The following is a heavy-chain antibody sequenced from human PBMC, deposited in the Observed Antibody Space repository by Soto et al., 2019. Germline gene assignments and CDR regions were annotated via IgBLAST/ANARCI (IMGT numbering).Heavy chain of an antibody. CDR3: ARAWRADV. V-gene: IGHV3-64*01. J-gene: IGHJ6*02. CDR2: ISGNGDTT. CDR1: GFTFSNYA. Sequence: EVQLVESGGGLVQPGGSLRLSCVASGFTFSNYAMHWVRQAPGKGLECVSVISGNGDTTYYAKSVKDRFTISRDNSKNTLYLQMGSLRADDMAVYYCARAWRADVWGQGTTVAVSS.